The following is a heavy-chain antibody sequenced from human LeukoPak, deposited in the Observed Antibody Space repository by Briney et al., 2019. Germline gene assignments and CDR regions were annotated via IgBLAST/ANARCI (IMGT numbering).Heavy chain of an antibody. J-gene: IGHJ4*02. Sequence: SETLSLTCTVSGGSISSYYWSWIRQPPGKGLEWIGSIYYSGSTYYNPSLKSRVTISVDTSKNQFSLKLSSVTAADTAVYYCARLPVPYDFWSGYPYYFDYWGQGTLVTVSS. V-gene: IGHV4-39*01. CDR2: IYYSGST. CDR1: GGSISSYY. CDR3: ARLPVPYDFWSGYPYYFDY. D-gene: IGHD3-3*01.